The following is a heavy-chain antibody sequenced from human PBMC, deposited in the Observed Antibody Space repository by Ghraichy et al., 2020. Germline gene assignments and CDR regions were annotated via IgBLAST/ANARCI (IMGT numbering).Heavy chain of an antibody. Sequence: GGSLRLSCAASGFTFSSYAMNWVRQAPGKGLEWVSRISGSGGTTYYADSVKGRFTISRDNSKNTLHLQMNSLRAEDTAVYYCAKAWGYCSGGICPEYNWFDPGAREPWSPSPQ. CDR2: ISGSGGTT. CDR3: AKAWGYCSGGICPEYNWFDP. J-gene: IGHJ5*02. CDR1: GFTFSSYA. D-gene: IGHD2-15*01. V-gene: IGHV3-23*01.